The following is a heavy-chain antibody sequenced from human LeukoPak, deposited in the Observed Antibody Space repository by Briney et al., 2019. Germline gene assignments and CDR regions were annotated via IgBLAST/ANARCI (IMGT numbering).Heavy chain of an antibody. CDR1: GFTFSSYG. V-gene: IGHV3-33*01. D-gene: IGHD2-2*01. CDR3: ARDQGYCSSTSCYRAYDAFDI. Sequence: GRSLRLSCAASGFTFSSYGMHWVRQAPGKGLEWVAVIWYDGSNKYYADSVKGRFTISRDNSKTTLYLQMNSLRAEDTAVYYCARDQGYCSSTSCYRAYDAFDIWGQGTMVTVSS. CDR2: IWYDGSNK. J-gene: IGHJ3*02.